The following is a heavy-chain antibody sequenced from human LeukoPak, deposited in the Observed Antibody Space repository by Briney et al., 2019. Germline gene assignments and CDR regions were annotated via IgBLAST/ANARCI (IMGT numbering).Heavy chain of an antibody. J-gene: IGHJ4*02. CDR1: GASVNRHY. V-gene: IGHV4-59*02. CDR2: FYYSDNSAIT. Sequence: SETLSLTCTVSGASVNRHYWNWIRQPPGKELEWIGNFYYSDNSAITNYNSSLNRRVTISVDTSKNQFSLRLDSVTGADTAIYFCTYTGRWLAFDFWGQGALVTVSS. D-gene: IGHD5-24*01. CDR3: TYTGRWLAFDF.